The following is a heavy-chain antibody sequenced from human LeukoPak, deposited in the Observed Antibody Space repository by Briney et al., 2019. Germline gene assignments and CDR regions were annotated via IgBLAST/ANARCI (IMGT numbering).Heavy chain of an antibody. CDR1: GYTFTGYY. D-gene: IGHD6-13*01. J-gene: IGHJ5*02. V-gene: IGHV1-2*02. Sequence: ASVKVSCKASGYTFTGYYMHWVRQAPGQGLEWMGWINPNSGGTNYAQKFQGRVTMTRGTSISTAYMELSRLRSDDTAVYYCARVFGSAAADALKNWFDPWGQGTLVTVSS. CDR3: ARVFGSAAADALKNWFDP. CDR2: INPNSGGT.